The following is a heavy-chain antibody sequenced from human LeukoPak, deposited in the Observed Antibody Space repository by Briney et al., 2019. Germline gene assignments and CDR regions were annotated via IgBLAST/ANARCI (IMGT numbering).Heavy chain of an antibody. CDR1: GYTFTSYY. D-gene: IGHD3-22*01. V-gene: IGHV1-8*02. CDR3: ARVRPYYYDSSGYYYANWFDP. CDR2: MNPNSGNT. Sequence: ASVKVSCKASGYTFTSYYMHWVRQATGQGLEWMGWMNPNSGNTGYAQKFQGRVTMTRNTSISTAYMELSSLRSEDTAVYYCARVRPYYYDSSGYYYANWFDPWGQGTLVTVSS. J-gene: IGHJ5*02.